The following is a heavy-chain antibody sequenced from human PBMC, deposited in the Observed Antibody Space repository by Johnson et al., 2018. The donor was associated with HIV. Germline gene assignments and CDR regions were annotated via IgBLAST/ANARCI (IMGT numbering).Heavy chain of an antibody. CDR2: ISYDVSNK. CDR1: GFTFSSYA. CDR3: ARGLYSLAYCGGDCYPSDAFDI. Sequence: QVQLVESGGGVVQPGRSLKLACPAPGFTFSSYAMHWVHQAPGTGLDWVAVISYDVSNKYYAAPVQGRFTIASDHSKNTLYMQMNSLRAEDTSVYYCARGLYSLAYCGGDCYPSDAFDIWGQGTMVTVSS. D-gene: IGHD2-21*02. J-gene: IGHJ3*02. V-gene: IGHV3-30-3*01.